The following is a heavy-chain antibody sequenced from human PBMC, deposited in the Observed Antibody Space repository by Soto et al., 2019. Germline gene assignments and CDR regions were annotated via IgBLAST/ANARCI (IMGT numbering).Heavy chain of an antibody. D-gene: IGHD6-13*01. V-gene: IGHV4-31*03. CDR1: GGSVISPTSY. J-gene: IGHJ4*02. CDR3: AREGGKGAAAGSYYFDY. CDR2: IYYSGST. Sequence: SEALSLTCTVSGGSVISPTSYWGWIRRAPGKGLEWIGYIYYSGSTYYNPSLKSRVTISVDTSKNQFSLKLSSVTAADTAVYYCAREGGKGAAAGSYYFDYWGQGTLVTVSS.